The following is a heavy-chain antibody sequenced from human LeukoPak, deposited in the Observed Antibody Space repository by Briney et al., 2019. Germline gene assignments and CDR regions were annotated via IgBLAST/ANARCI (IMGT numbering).Heavy chain of an antibody. CDR3: TRDPRGSYGPDAFDI. D-gene: IGHD1-26*01. CDR1: VFTFGDYA. Sequence: PGGSLRLSCTASVFTFGDYAMSWVRQAPGKGLEWVGFIRSKAYGGTTEYAASVKGRFTISRDDSKSIAYLQMNSLKTEDTAVYYCTRDPRGSYGPDAFDIWGQGTMVTVSS. CDR2: IRSKAYGGTT. J-gene: IGHJ3*02. V-gene: IGHV3-49*04.